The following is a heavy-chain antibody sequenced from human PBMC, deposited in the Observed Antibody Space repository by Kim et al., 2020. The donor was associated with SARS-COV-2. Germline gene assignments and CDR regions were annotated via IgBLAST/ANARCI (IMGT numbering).Heavy chain of an antibody. CDR2: ISYDGSNK. V-gene: IGHV3-30*18. Sequence: LSLTCAASGFTFSSYGMHWVRQAPGKGLEWVAVISYDGSNKYYADSVKGRFTISRDNSKNTLYLQMNSLRAEDTAVYYCAKVEDFWSGYYTVRRGSEDYWGQGTLVTVSS. CDR3: AKVEDFWSGYYTVRRGSEDY. D-gene: IGHD3-3*01. CDR1: GFTFSSYG. J-gene: IGHJ4*02.